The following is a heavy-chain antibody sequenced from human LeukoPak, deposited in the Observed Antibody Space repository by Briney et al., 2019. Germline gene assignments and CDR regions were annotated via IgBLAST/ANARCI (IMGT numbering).Heavy chain of an antibody. CDR2: IYPGDSDS. J-gene: IGHJ4*02. CDR1: GYSFTRYW. D-gene: IGHD1-26*01. Sequence: GESLKISCQGSGYSFTRYWIGWVRQMPGKGLEWMGIIYPGDSDSRYSPSFQGQVTISADKSISTAYLQWSSLKASDTAMYYCARFAVTGATTFDYWGQGTLVTVSS. V-gene: IGHV5-51*01. CDR3: ARFAVTGATTFDY.